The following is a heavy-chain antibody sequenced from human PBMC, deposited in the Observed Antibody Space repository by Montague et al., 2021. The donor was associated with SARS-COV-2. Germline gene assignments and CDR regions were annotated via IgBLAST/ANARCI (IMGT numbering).Heavy chain of an antibody. V-gene: IGHV4-34*01. D-gene: IGHD3-10*01. CDR3: ARARGRTGWFDS. CDR1: GGSFTNYY. J-gene: IGHJ5*01. CDR2: INHSGST. Sequence: SETLSLTCAVRGGSFTNYYWNWIRQSPGKGLETLGEINHSGSTNYNPSLKSRVTMSVDMSKSQVSLNLTSVTVADTAIYYCARARGRTGWFDSWGQGIQVTVSS.